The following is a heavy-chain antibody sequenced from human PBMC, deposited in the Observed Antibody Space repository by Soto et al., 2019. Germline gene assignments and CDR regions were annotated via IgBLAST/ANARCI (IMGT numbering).Heavy chain of an antibody. CDR2: IYHSGST. CDR3: ARGGVYCSGGSCRPNFDF. CDR1: GGSISSGGYS. D-gene: IGHD2-15*01. Sequence: NPSETLSLTCAVSGGSISSGGYSWSWIRQPPGKGLEWIGYIYHSGSTYYNPSLKSRVTISVDRSKNQFSLKLSSVTAADTAVYYCARGGVYCSGGSCRPNFDFSGQGILVTVAS. V-gene: IGHV4-30-2*01. J-gene: IGHJ4*02.